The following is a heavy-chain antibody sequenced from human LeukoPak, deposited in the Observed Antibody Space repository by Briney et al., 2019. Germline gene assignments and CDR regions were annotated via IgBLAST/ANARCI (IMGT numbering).Heavy chain of an antibody. V-gene: IGHV6-1*01. Sequence: SQTLSLTFAISGDSVPSNSAAWNWIRQSPSRALEWLGRTYYRYKGYNDYAVSVKSRITINPDTSKNQFSLQLNSVTPDDTAVYYCAKPPPKLWFGATSIHLDFWGRGPLVSVSS. CDR1: GDSVPSNSAA. D-gene: IGHD3-10*01. J-gene: IGHJ4*02. CDR2: TYYRYKGYN. CDR3: AKPPPKLWFGATSIHLDF.